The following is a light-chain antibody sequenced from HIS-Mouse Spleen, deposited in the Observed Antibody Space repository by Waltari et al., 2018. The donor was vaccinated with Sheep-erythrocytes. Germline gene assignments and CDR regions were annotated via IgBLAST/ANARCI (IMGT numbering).Light chain of an antibody. CDR3: CSYAGSYNHV. Sequence: QSALTQPRSVSGSPGQSVTISCTGTSSDVCGSYYVSWYQQHPGKAPKLMIYDVSKRPSGVPDSFSGYKSGNTAYLTISGLQAEDEADYYCCSYAGSYNHVFATGTKVTVL. CDR2: DVS. CDR1: SSDVCGSYY. J-gene: IGLJ1*01. V-gene: IGLV2-11*01.